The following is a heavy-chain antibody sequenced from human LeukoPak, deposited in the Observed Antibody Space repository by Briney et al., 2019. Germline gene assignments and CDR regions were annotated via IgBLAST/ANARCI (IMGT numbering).Heavy chain of an antibody. Sequence: GASLQISCQGSGSRFTSYWIGWVRPLPGKGLEWMGIIYPGDSDTRYSPSFQGQVTISADKSISTAYLQWSSLKASDTAMYYCARTLHHDAFDIWGQGTMVTVSS. CDR3: ARTLHHDAFDI. J-gene: IGHJ3*02. CDR2: IYPGDSDT. V-gene: IGHV5-51*01. CDR1: GSRFTSYW.